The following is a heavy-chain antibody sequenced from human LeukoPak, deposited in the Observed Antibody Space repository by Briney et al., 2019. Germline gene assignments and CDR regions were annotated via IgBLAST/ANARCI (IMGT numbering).Heavy chain of an antibody. J-gene: IGHJ6*03. Sequence: SETLSLTCTVSGGSISSSIYYWGWVRQPPGTGLEWLGSIYYSGSTYYNPSLKSRVTISVDTSRNQFSLKLSSVTAADTAVYYCARGIRGYSYGKYYYYYYMDVWGKGTTVTVSS. CDR2: IYYSGST. V-gene: IGHV4-39*07. D-gene: IGHD5-18*01. CDR3: ARGIRGYSYGKYYYYYYMDV. CDR1: GGSISSSIYY.